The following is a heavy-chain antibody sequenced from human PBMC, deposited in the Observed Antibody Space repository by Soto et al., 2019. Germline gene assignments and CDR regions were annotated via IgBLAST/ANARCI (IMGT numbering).Heavy chain of an antibody. CDR1: GFTFSSYG. D-gene: IGHD1-20*01. CDR2: ISYDGSNK. CDR3: AKDTGGYNWNRNLDAFDI. Sequence: GGSLRLSCAASGFTFSSYGMHWVRQAPGKGLEWVAVISYDGSNKYYADSVKGRFTISRDNSKNTLYLQMNSLRAEDTAVYYCAKDTGGYNWNRNLDAFDIWGQGTMVTVSS. V-gene: IGHV3-30*18. J-gene: IGHJ3*02.